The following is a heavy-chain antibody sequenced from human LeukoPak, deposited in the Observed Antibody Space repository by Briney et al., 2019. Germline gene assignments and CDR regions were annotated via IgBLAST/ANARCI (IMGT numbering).Heavy chain of an antibody. D-gene: IGHD3-3*01. CDR1: GGTFSSYA. J-gene: IGHJ4*02. CDR3: AREYLGGHDFWSGYSDY. V-gene: IGHV1-69*11. Sequence: SVKVSCKASGGTFSSYAISWVRQAPGQGLEWMGRIIPILGTANYAQKFQGRVTITADESTSTAYMELSSLRSEDTAVYYCAREYLGGHDFWSGYSDYWGQGTLVTVSS. CDR2: IIPILGTA.